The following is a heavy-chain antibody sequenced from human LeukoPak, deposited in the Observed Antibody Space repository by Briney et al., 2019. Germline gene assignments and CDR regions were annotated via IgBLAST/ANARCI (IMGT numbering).Heavy chain of an antibody. V-gene: IGHV4-59*02. Sequence: SETLSLTCTVSGGSVSSYYWSWIRQPPGKGLEWIGYIYYSGSTNYNPSLKSRVTISVDTSKNQFSLKLSSVTAADTAVYYCARAADLYDSSGYYLFDYWGQGTLVTVSS. CDR1: GGSVSSYY. J-gene: IGHJ4*02. CDR2: IYYSGST. D-gene: IGHD3-22*01. CDR3: ARAADLYDSSGYYLFDY.